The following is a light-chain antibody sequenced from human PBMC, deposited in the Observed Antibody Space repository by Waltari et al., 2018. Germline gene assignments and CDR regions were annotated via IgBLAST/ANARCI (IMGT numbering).Light chain of an antibody. J-gene: IGLJ2*01. CDR3: SSYAGSNNLV. V-gene: IGLV2-8*01. CDR2: EVS. CDR1: SSEVGAYDY. Sequence: QSALTQPPSASGSPGQSVTISCTGTSSEVGAYDYVSWYQHHPGKAPKLLISEVSKRPSGVPDRFSGSRSGNTASLTISGLQAEDEADYYCSSYAGSNNLVFGGGTKLTVL.